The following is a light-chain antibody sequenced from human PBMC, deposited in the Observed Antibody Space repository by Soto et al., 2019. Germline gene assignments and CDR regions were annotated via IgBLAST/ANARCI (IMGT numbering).Light chain of an antibody. CDR1: QSVSSNY. V-gene: IGKV3-20*01. CDR2: GAS. Sequence: EIVLTQSPGTLSLSPGERATLSCRASQSVSSNYLAWYQQKPGHAPRLLIYGASTRATVIPDRFSGSGSGTDFTLTISRLEPEDFAVYYCQQYGSSRTFGQGTKVEIK. CDR3: QQYGSSRT. J-gene: IGKJ1*01.